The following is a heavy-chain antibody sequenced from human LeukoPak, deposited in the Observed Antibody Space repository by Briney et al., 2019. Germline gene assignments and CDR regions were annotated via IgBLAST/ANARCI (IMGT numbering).Heavy chain of an antibody. CDR2: ISYDGSNK. D-gene: IGHD1-1*01. CDR1: GFTFSSYG. Sequence: GGSLRLSCAASGFTFSSYGMHWVRQAPGKGLEWVAVISYDGSNKYYADSVKGRFTISRDNSKNTLYLQMNSLRAEDTAVYYYAKDLEGTIPAGDFDYWGQGTLVTVSS. J-gene: IGHJ4*02. V-gene: IGHV3-30*18. CDR3: AKDLEGTIPAGDFDY.